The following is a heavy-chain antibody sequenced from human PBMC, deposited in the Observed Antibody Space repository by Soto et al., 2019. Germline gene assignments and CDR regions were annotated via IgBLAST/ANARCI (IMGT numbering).Heavy chain of an antibody. CDR1: GYTFTGYY. J-gene: IGHJ3*02. CDR2: INPNSGGT. Sequence: ASLKVSCKASGYTFTGYYMHWVRQAPGQGLEWMGWINPNSGGTNYAQKFQGWVTMTRDTSISTAYMELSRLRSDDTAVYYCARDWAAAGNAAFDIWGQGTMVTVS. CDR3: ARDWAAAGNAAFDI. V-gene: IGHV1-2*04. D-gene: IGHD6-13*01.